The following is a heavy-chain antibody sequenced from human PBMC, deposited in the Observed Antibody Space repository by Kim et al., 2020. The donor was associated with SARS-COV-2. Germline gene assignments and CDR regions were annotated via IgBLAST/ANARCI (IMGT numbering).Heavy chain of an antibody. CDR1: GYSFTSYW. CDR2: IDPSDSYT. D-gene: IGHD6-19*01. CDR3: ARQHSSGHYYYYGMDV. V-gene: IGHV5-10-1*01. J-gene: IGHJ6*02. Sequence: GESLKISCKGSGYSFTSYWISWVRQMPGKGLEWMGRIDPSDSYTNYSPSFQGHVTISADKSISTAYLQWSSLKASDTAMYYCARQHSSGHYYYYGMDVWGQGTTVTVSS.